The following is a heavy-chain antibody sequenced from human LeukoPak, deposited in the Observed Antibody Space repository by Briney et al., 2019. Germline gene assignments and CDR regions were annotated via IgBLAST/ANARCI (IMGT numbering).Heavy chain of an antibody. CDR2: ISGSGGST. Sequence: PGGSLRLSCAASGFTFSSYAMSWVRQAPGKGLEWVSAISGSGGSTYYADSVKGRFTISRDNSKNTLYLQTNSLRAEDTAVYYCAKVGGYYDSSGYTLYYFDYWGQGTLVTVSS. V-gene: IGHV3-23*01. D-gene: IGHD3-22*01. J-gene: IGHJ4*02. CDR1: GFTFSSYA. CDR3: AKVGGYYDSSGYTLYYFDY.